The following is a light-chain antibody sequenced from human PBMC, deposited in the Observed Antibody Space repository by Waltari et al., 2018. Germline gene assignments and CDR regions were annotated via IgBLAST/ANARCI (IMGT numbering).Light chain of an antibody. V-gene: IGKV3-20*01. Sequence: IVLTQSPVTLSLSPGERDALSCRASQSFSSNYLAWYQQKPGQAPRLLIYGASNRATGIPDRFSGSGSGADFTLTISRLEPEDFAVYYCQRYGSSFGQGTRLEIK. CDR3: QRYGSS. J-gene: IGKJ5*01. CDR1: QSFSSNY. CDR2: GAS.